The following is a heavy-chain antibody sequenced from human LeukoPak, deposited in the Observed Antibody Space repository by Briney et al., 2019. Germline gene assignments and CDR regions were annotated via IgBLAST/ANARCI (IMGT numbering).Heavy chain of an antibody. CDR3: AKESCSSRCNFDY. D-gene: IGHD2-2*01. V-gene: IGHV3-23*01. Sequence: GGSLRLSCAASGFIFSSYAMSWVRQAPGKGLEWVSAIDTSGGHTYYADSVKGRFTISRDNSENTLYLQMNSLRAEDTAVYYCAKESCSSRCNFDYWGQGTLVTVSS. CDR1: GFIFSSYA. J-gene: IGHJ4*02. CDR2: IDTSGGHT.